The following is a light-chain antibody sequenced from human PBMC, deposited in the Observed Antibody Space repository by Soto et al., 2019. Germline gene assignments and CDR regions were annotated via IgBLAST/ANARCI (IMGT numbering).Light chain of an antibody. V-gene: IGKV1-39*01. CDR1: QNVNNW. CDR2: IAS. CDR3: QQSYSTPYT. Sequence: DIQMTQFPSALSASVGDRVTITCRASQNVNNWLAWYQQKPGKAPNLLIYIASNLHSGVPSRFSGSGSGTDFTLTISSLQPEDFATYYCQQSYSTPYTFGQGTKVDIK. J-gene: IGKJ2*01.